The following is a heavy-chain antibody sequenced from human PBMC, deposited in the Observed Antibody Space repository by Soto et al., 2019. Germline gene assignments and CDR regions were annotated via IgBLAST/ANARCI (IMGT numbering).Heavy chain of an antibody. CDR3: ARVVGVWSGYLNYFDY. D-gene: IGHD3-3*01. CDR2: ISWNSGSI. V-gene: IGHV3-9*01. Sequence: PGGSLRLSCAASGFTFDDYAMHWVRQAPGKGLEWVSGISWNSGSIGYADSVKARFTISRDNAKNSLYLQMNSLRAEDTALYYCARVVGVWSGYLNYFDYWGQGTLVTVSS. CDR1: GFTFDDYA. J-gene: IGHJ4*02.